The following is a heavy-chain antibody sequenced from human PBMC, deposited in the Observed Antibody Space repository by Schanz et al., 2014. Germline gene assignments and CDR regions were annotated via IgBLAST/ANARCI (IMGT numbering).Heavy chain of an antibody. D-gene: IGHD3-10*01. CDR3: ARGAGGGSGTYYGACYSYYYMDV. V-gene: IGHV4-28*01. CDR1: GYSISRSNW. CDR2: IYYSGNT. J-gene: IGHJ6*03. Sequence: QLQLQESGPGLVKPSDTLSLTCAVSGYSISRSNWWGWIRQPPGKGLEFIGYIYYSGNTYYNPSRKIRVTMPLNTSRNQFSLKLISVTAADTAVYYCARGAGGGSGTYYGACYSYYYMDVWGKGTTVTVSS.